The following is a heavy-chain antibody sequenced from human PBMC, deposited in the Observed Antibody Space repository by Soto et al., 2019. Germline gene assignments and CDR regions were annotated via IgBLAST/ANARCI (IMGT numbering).Heavy chain of an antibody. D-gene: IGHD3-22*01. J-gene: IGHJ4*02. Sequence: GGSLRLSCAASGFTFSRYGMHWVRQAPGKGLEWVALIWNDGIRKVYVDSVKGRFTISGDNSKNTLDLQMNSLRAEDTAVYYCARDDDYEANAFDYWGPGTLVTVSS. CDR2: IWNDGIRK. CDR3: ARDDDYEANAFDY. CDR1: GFTFSRYG. V-gene: IGHV3-33*01.